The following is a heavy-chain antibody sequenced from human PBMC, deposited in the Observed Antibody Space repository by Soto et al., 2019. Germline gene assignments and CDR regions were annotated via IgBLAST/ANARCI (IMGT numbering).Heavy chain of an antibody. J-gene: IGHJ6*02. CDR2: IYSGGST. CDR1: GFTVSNNY. V-gene: IGHV3-53*02. Sequence: EVQLVETGGGLIQPGGSLRLSCAASGFTVSNNYMTWVRQAPGKGLEWVSIIYSGGSTYYADSVKGRFTISRDNSKNTLYLQMNSLRAEDTAVYYCARDRAAAGGMDFWGQGTTVTVSS. CDR3: ARDRAAAGGMDF. D-gene: IGHD6-13*01.